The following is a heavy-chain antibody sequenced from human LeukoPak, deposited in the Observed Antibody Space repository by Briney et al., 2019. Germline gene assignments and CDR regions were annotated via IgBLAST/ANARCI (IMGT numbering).Heavy chain of an antibody. V-gene: IGHV3-9*01. CDR2: ISWNSGSI. Sequence: GRSLRLSCAASGFTFDDYAMHWVRQAPGKGLEWVSGISWNSGSIGYADSVKGRFAISRDNTKNSLYLHMNSLRAEDTAVYYCAREGGRYSSAWFDYWGQGTLVTVSS. D-gene: IGHD6-19*01. CDR3: AREGGRYSSAWFDY. CDR1: GFTFDDYA. J-gene: IGHJ4*02.